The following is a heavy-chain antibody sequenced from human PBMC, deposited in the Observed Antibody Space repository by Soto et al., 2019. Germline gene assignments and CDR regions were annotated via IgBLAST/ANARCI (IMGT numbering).Heavy chain of an antibody. CDR1: GGSISSYY. CDR2: IYYSGST. V-gene: IGHV4-59*01. D-gene: IGHD6-13*01. Sequence: SETLSLTCTVSGGSISSYYWSWIRQPPGKGLEWIGYIYYSGSTNYNPSLKSRVTISVDTSKNQFSLKLSSVTAADTAVYYCAREIGAAAGTYYFDYWGQGTLVTVSS. CDR3: AREIGAAAGTYYFDY. J-gene: IGHJ4*02.